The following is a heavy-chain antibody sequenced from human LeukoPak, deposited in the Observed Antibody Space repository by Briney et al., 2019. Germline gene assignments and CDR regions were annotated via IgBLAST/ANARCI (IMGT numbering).Heavy chain of an antibody. Sequence: GGSLRLSCAASGFTFSSYWMSWVRQAPGKGLEWVANIKQYGSEKYYVDSVKGRFTISRDNAKNSLYLQMNSLRAEDTAVYYCARNRKITMVRGVIWYYFDYWGQGTLVTVSS. CDR1: GFTFSSYW. CDR3: ARNRKITMVRGVIWYYFDY. CDR2: IKQYGSEK. J-gene: IGHJ4*02. D-gene: IGHD3-10*01. V-gene: IGHV3-7*01.